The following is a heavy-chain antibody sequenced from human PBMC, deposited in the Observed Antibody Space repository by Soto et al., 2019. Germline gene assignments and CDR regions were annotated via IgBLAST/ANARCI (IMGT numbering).Heavy chain of an antibody. J-gene: IGHJ4*02. Sequence: QVQLVESGGGVVQPGRSLRLSCTASGFTFSIYGFHWVRQAPGKGLEWVSVIWYDGSDQYYADSVKGRFTLSKDNSRNTLYLQMNSLRAEDTAVYYCARDIGVTHFDYWGQGTLVTVSS. D-gene: IGHD3-3*01. CDR2: IWYDGSDQ. CDR3: ARDIGVTHFDY. CDR1: GFTFSIYG. V-gene: IGHV3-33*01.